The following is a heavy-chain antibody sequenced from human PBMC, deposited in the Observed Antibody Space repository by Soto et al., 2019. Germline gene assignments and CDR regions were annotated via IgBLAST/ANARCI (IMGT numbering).Heavy chain of an antibody. Sequence: QITLKESGPTLVKPTQTLTLTCTFSGFSLTTSGVGVTWIRQPPGKALEWLGLIYWNGIVRYSPSLKSRLSLTKDTSKDQVVLTMTDVGPVDTATYYCAHTRVPDTLDYWGPGTRVTVSS. D-gene: IGHD2-2*01. J-gene: IGHJ4*02. CDR3: AHTRVPDTLDY. V-gene: IGHV2-5*01. CDR2: IYWNGIV. CDR1: GFSLTTSGVG.